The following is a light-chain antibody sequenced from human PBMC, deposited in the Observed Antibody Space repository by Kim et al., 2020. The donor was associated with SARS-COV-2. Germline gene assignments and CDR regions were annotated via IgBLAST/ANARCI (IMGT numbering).Light chain of an antibody. CDR1: STDIGAYNF. V-gene: IGLV2-14*03. Sequence: QSALTQPASVYGSPGQSITFSCTGSSTDIGAYNFVSWYQQHPGKAPKLVLYDVTKRPSGVSDRFSGSKSANTASLTISGLQAEDEADYYCSSWTMSTTWVFGGGTQLTVL. J-gene: IGLJ3*02. CDR3: SSWTMSTTWV. CDR2: DVT.